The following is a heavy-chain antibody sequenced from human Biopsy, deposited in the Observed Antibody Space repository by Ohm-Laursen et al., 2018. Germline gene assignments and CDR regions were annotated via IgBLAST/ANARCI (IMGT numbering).Heavy chain of an antibody. Sequence: SDTLSLTCTVSGGSVSSGLHYWSWLRQPPGKGLEWIGYIHYTGSTNYNPSLNSRVTISVDTSTKEFSLKLTSVTAADTAVYYCARATNSTGWPYYYFYGMDVWGQGTTVTVSS. CDR1: GGSVSSGLHY. V-gene: IGHV4-61*01. CDR3: ARATNSTGWPYYYFYGMDV. J-gene: IGHJ6*02. CDR2: IHYTGST. D-gene: IGHD2/OR15-2a*01.